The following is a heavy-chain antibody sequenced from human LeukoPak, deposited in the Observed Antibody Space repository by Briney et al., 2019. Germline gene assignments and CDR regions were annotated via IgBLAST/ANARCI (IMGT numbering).Heavy chain of an antibody. CDR1: GYTFTDYY. D-gene: IGHD4-11*01. CDR2: INPNSAET. CDR3: ARDRDYSNTERGFDC. J-gene: IGHJ4*02. Sequence: ASVKVSCKTSGYTFTDYYIHWVRQAPGQGLEWMGWINPNSAETNSAQKFQGRVTMTGDTSISTAYMDLRRMTSDDTAVYYCARDRDYSNTERGFDCWAQETLVTVSS. V-gene: IGHV1-2*02.